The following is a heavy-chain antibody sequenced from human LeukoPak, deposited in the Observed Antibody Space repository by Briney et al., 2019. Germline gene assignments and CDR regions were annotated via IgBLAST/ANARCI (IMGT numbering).Heavy chain of an antibody. Sequence: GRSLRLSCAASGFTFSSYGMHWVRQAPGKGLEWVAVISYDGSNKYYADSVKGRFTISRDNSKNTLYLQMNSLRAEDTAVYYCAKVAYCSGGSCSDYWGQGTLVTVSS. CDR2: ISYDGSNK. D-gene: IGHD2-15*01. V-gene: IGHV3-30*18. CDR1: GFTFSSYG. J-gene: IGHJ4*02. CDR3: AKVAYCSGGSCSDY.